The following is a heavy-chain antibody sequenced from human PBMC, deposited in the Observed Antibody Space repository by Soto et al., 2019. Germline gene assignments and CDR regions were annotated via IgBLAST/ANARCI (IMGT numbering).Heavy chain of an antibody. J-gene: IGHJ4*02. CDR2: IYYSGST. D-gene: IGHD3-10*01. V-gene: IGHV4-59*01. Sequence: SETLSLTCTVFGVSISSYYWSWIQQPPGKGLEWIGYIYYSGSTNYNPSLKSRVTISVDTSKNQFSLKLSSVTAADTAVYYCARGKFGELLSYYFDYWGQGTLVTVS. CDR1: GVSISSYY. CDR3: ARGKFGELLSYYFDY.